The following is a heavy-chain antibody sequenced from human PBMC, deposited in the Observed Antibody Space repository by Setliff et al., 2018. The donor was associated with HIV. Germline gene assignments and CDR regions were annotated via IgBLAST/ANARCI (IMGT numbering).Heavy chain of an antibody. Sequence: KVSCKASGGSFYTYAFTWVRQAPGQGLEWVGGIVPVFRTVNYAQKLQGRVTITADESTSTSYMELNSLTSDDTAVYYCARGPKKGVDILPPDSWGQGTLVTVSS. CDR1: GGSFYTYA. J-gene: IGHJ5*02. CDR2: IVPVFRTV. CDR3: ARGPKKGVDILPPDS. V-gene: IGHV1-69*01. D-gene: IGHD3-3*01.